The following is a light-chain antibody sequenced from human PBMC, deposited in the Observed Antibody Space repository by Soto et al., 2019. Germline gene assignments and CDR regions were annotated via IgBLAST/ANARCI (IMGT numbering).Light chain of an antibody. CDR2: GAY. V-gene: IGKV3-20*01. CDR3: QQYGNSPPNT. J-gene: IGKJ2*01. Sequence: IVLTQSPGTLSLSPGERATLSCRASQSVSSSYLAWYQQKPGQAPRLLIYGAYSRATGIPDRFSGSGSGKDFTLTISRLEPEDFAVYYCQQYGNSPPNTFGQGTKLEIK. CDR1: QSVSSSY.